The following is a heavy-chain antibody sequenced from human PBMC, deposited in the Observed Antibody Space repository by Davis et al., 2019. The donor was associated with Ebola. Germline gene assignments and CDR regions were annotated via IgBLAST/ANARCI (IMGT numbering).Heavy chain of an antibody. CDR3: ARDSGSYINWFDP. CDR1: GYTFTSYA. Sequence: GESLKISCKASGYTFTSYAMHWVRQAPGQRLEWMGWINAGNGNTKYSQKFQGRVTITRDTSASTAYMELSSLRSEDTAVYYCARDSGSYINWFDPWGQGTLVTVSS. J-gene: IGHJ5*02. CDR2: INAGNGNT. D-gene: IGHD1-26*01. V-gene: IGHV1-3*01.